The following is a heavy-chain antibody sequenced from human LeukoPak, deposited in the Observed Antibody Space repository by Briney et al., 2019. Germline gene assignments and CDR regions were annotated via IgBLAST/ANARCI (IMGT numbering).Heavy chain of an antibody. CDR1: GGSISSTIYY. CDR3: VALLVVPNTTRRAFDI. V-gene: IGHV4-39*07. D-gene: IGHD2-8*02. CDR2: IYYSGST. Sequence: SETLSLTCTVSGGSISSTIYYWGWIRQPPGKGLEWIGSIYYSGSTYYNPSLKSRVTISVDTSKNQFSLKLSSVTAADTAVYYCVALLVVPNTTRRAFDIWGQGTMVTVSS. J-gene: IGHJ3*02.